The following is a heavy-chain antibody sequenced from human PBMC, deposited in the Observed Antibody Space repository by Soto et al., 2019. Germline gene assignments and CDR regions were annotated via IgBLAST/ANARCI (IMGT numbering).Heavy chain of an antibody. CDR3: ARYCSGGSCYPFDY. CDR1: GGSISSGDSY. D-gene: IGHD2-15*01. J-gene: IGHJ4*02. Sequence: QVQLQESDPGLVKPSQTLSLTCTVSGGSISSGDSYWSWIRQPPGKGLEWIGYIFYSGSTYYNPSLKSRVTISVNTSKNQFSLKLSAVTAADTAVYYCARYCSGGSCYPFDYWGQGTLVTVSS. CDR2: IFYSGST. V-gene: IGHV4-30-4*01.